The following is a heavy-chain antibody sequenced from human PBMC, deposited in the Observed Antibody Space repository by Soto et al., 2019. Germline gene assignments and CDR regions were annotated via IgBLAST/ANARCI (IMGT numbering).Heavy chain of an antibody. CDR3: AKDTYTWSGIAFDY. D-gene: IGHD3-16*01. CDR2: ISWNSGSI. Sequence: GGSLRLSCEVSGFTFDDYAMHWVRQAPGKGLEWVSGISWNSGSINYADSVKGRFTISRDNAKNSLYLQMNSLRAEDTALYYCAKDTYTWSGIAFDYWGQGTLVTVSS. V-gene: IGHV3-9*01. CDR1: GFTFDDYA. J-gene: IGHJ4*02.